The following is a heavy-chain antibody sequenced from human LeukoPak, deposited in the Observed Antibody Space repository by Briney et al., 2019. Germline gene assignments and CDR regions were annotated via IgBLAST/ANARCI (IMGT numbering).Heavy chain of an antibody. CDR1: GITLSNYG. V-gene: IGHV3-23*01. J-gene: IGHJ4*02. CDR2: ISDTGGRT. CDR3: AKRGVVIRVILVGFHKEAYYFDS. Sequence: GGSLRLSCAVSGITLSNYGMTWVRQAPGKGLEWVAGISDTGGRTNYADSVKGRFTISRDNPKNTLYLQMNSLRAEGTAVYFCAKRGVVIRVILVGFHKEAYYFDSWGQGALVTVSS. D-gene: IGHD3-22*01.